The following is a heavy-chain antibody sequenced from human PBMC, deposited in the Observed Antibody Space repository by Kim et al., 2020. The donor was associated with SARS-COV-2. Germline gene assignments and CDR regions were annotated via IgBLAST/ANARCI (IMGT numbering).Heavy chain of an antibody. Sequence: HNPALQSRVTISVDTSKNQFSLKLGSVTAADTAVYYCARRVGYKDFDYWGQGTLVTVSS. J-gene: IGHJ4*02. D-gene: IGHD5-12*01. V-gene: IGHV4-39*01. CDR3: ARRVGYKDFDY.